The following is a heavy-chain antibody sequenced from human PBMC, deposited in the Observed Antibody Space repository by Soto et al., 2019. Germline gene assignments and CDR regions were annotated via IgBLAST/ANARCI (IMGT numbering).Heavy chain of an antibody. J-gene: IGHJ4*02. CDR1: GYTFTSYG. Sequence: ASVKVSCKASGYTFTSYGISWVRQAPGQGLEWMGWISAYNGNTNYAQKLQGRVTMTTDTSTSTAYMELRSLRSDDTAVYYCARDGHGLYYYDSSGYYYLDYWGQGTLVTVFS. CDR2: ISAYNGNT. CDR3: ARDGHGLYYYDSSGYYYLDY. D-gene: IGHD3-22*01. V-gene: IGHV1-18*01.